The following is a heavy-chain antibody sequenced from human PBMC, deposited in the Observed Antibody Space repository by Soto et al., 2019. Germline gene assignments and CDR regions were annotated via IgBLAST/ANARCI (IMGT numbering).Heavy chain of an antibody. CDR3: AKCAVWTTTSGGCCNWFDL. J-gene: IGHJ5*02. CDR1: GFSFSSFA. D-gene: IGHD3-10*01. CDR2: IRGTAT. V-gene: IGHV3-23*01. Sequence: EVQLLESGGTLVQPGESLRLSCEVSGFSFSSFAMNWVRQAPGEGLEWVSSIRGTATSYADSVKGRFTISRDNSKNTVYLQMNTVRGEDTAVYYCAKCAVWTTTSGGCCNWFDLWGQGTPVIVTS.